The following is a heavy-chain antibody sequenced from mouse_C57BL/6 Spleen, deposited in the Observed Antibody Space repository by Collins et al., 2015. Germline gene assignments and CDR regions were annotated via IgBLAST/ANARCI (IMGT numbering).Heavy chain of an antibody. Sequence: QVQLQQPGAELVKPGASVKMSCKASGYTFTSYWITWVKQRPGQGLEWIGDIYPGSGSTNYNEKFKSKATLTVDTSSSTAYTQLSSLTSEDSAVYYCAKGNYGSLAWFAYWGQGTLVTVSA. CDR2: IYPGSGST. J-gene: IGHJ3*01. D-gene: IGHD1-1*01. V-gene: IGHV1-55*01. CDR1: GYTFTSYW. CDR3: AKGNYGSLAWFAY.